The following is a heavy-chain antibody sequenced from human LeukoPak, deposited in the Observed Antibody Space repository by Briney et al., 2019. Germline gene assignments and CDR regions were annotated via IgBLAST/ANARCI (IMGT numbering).Heavy chain of an antibody. V-gene: IGHV1-24*01. J-gene: IGHJ4*02. CDR3: AIGVGATDYFDY. Sequence: ASVKVSCEVSGYTLTESSMHWVRQAPGKGLEWMGGFDPEDGETIYAQKFQGRVTMTEDTSTDTAYMELSSLRSEDTAVYYCAIGVGATDYFDYWGQGTLVTVSS. CDR1: GYTLTESS. D-gene: IGHD1-26*01. CDR2: FDPEDGET.